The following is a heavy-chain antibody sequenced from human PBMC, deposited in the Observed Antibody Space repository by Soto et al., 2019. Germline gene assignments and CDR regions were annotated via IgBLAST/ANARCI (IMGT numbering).Heavy chain of an antibody. J-gene: IGHJ5*02. D-gene: IGHD3-3*01. CDR1: GFTFSSYS. Sequence: EVQLVESGGGLVQPGGSLRLSCAASGFTFSSYSMNWVRQAPGKGLEWVSYISSSSSTIYYADSVKGRFTISRDNAKNSLYLQMNSLRAEDTAVYYCARPIRFLEWLPRFDPWGQGTLVTVSS. CDR3: ARPIRFLEWLPRFDP. V-gene: IGHV3-48*01. CDR2: ISSSSSTI.